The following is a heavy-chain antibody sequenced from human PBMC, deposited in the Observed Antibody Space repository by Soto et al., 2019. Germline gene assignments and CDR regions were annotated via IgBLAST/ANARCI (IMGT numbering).Heavy chain of an antibody. J-gene: IGHJ4*02. Sequence: QVQLVESGGGLVKPGGSLRLSCAASGFTFSDYDMSWIRQAPGKGLEWVSFVSSSGTTIYYADSVKGRFTISRDNAKNSLYLKMNSLRAEDTAVYYCARMGPRAARPNYWGQGTLVTVSS. CDR2: VSSSGTTI. CDR1: GFTFSDYD. D-gene: IGHD6-6*01. CDR3: ARMGPRAARPNY. V-gene: IGHV3-11*01.